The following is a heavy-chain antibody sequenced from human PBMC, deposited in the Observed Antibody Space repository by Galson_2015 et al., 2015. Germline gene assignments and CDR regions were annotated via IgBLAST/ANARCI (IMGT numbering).Heavy chain of an antibody. Sequence: SVKVSCKASGYTFTSYYMHWVRQAPGQGLEWMGIINPSGGSTSYAQKFQGRVTMTRDTSTSTVYMELSSLRSEDTAVYYCARVLRYFDWLLGWDVWGQGTTVTVSS. CDR3: ARVLRYFDWLLGWDV. CDR2: INPSGGST. CDR1: GYTFTSYY. V-gene: IGHV1-46*01. J-gene: IGHJ6*02. D-gene: IGHD3-9*01.